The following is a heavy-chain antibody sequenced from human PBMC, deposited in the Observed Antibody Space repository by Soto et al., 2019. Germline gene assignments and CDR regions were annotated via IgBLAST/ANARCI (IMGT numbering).Heavy chain of an antibody. J-gene: IGHJ4*02. CDR3: ARDFVRGRVPFDH. D-gene: IGHD3-10*02. V-gene: IGHV1-18*01. CDR2: ISADNGNT. Sequence: ASVKVSCKASGYTFSNYGISWVRQAPGQGLEWMGWISADNGNTNYAQKLQGRVAMTTDTSTSTAYMELRSLRSDDTAVYYCARDFVRGRVPFDHWGQGTLVTVSS. CDR1: GYTFSNYG.